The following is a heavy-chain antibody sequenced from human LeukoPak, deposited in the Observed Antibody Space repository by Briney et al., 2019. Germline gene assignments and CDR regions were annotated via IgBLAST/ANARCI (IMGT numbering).Heavy chain of an antibody. CDR3: ARAGGYSSPLSY. Sequence: GGSLRLSCAASGFTVSSNYMSWVRQAPGKGLEWVSIIYSGDTTHYAESVKGRFTISRENSKNTLHLQMNSLRPEDTAVYYCARAGGYSSPLSYWGQGTLVTVSS. J-gene: IGHJ4*02. CDR1: GFTVSSNY. V-gene: IGHV3-53*01. D-gene: IGHD6-19*01. CDR2: IYSGDTT.